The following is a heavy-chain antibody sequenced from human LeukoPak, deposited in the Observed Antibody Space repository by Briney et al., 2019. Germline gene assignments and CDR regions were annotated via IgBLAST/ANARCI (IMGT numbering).Heavy chain of an antibody. CDR3: AAADYYDSSGYAFDI. V-gene: IGHV1-58*02. J-gene: IGHJ3*02. Sequence: ASVKVSCKASGFTFTSSAMQWVRQARGQRLEWIGWIVVGSGNTNYAQKFQERVTITRDMSTSTAYMELSSLRSEDTAVYYCAAADYYDSSGYAFDIWGQGTMVTVSS. CDR2: IVVGSGNT. CDR1: GFTFTSSA. D-gene: IGHD3-22*01.